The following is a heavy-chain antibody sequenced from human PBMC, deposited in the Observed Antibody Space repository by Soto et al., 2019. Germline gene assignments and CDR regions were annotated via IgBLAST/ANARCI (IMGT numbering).Heavy chain of an antibody. CDR1: GYTFTSYG. V-gene: IGHV1-18*01. CDR2: ISAYNGNT. Sequence: ASVKVSCKASGYTFTSYGISWVRQAPGQGLEWMGWISAYNGNTNYAQKLQGRVTMTTDTSTSTAYMELRSLRSDDTAVYYCARDRAAPGGIAAAVFDYWGQGTLVTVSS. J-gene: IGHJ4*02. CDR3: ARDRAAPGGIAAAVFDY. D-gene: IGHD6-13*01.